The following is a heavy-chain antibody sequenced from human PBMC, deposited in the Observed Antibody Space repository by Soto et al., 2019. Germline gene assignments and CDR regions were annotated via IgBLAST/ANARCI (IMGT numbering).Heavy chain of an antibody. CDR3: TTARGTYGAEYFQY. CDR2: IKSKTDGGTT. V-gene: IGHV3-15*01. D-gene: IGHD4-17*01. CDR1: GFTFSNAW. Sequence: VGSLRLSCAASGFTFSNAWMTWVRQAPGKGLEWVGRIKSKTDGGTTDYAAPVKGRFTISRDDSKSTLYLQMNSLKTEDTAVYYCTTARGTYGAEYFQYWGQGTLVTVSS. J-gene: IGHJ1*01.